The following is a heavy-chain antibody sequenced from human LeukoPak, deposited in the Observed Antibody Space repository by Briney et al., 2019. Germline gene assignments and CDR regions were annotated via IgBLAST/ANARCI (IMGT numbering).Heavy chain of an antibody. CDR3: ARRPTGDPKFDY. J-gene: IGHJ4*02. V-gene: IGHV4-59*08. CDR2: IYSSGST. CDR1: GVYFSGYY. Sequence: SETLSLTCDVYGVYFSGYYWSWIRQPPGKGLEWIGYIYSSGSTYYNPSLKSRVTISVDTSKNRFSLKLSTVTAADTAVYYCARRPTGDPKFDYWGQGTLVTVSS. D-gene: IGHD7-27*01.